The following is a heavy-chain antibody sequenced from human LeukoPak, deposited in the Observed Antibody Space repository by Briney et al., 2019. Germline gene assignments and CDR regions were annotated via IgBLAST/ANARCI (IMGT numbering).Heavy chain of an antibody. Sequence: ASVKVSCKSSGYTFTGDYMHWVRQAPGQGLEWMGWISAYNGNTNYAQKLQGRVTMTTDTSTSTAYMELRSLRSDDTAVYYCARGTHVLRFLDWDYWGQGTLVTVSS. CDR1: GYTFTGDY. D-gene: IGHD3-3*01. CDR3: ARGTHVLRFLDWDY. J-gene: IGHJ4*02. V-gene: IGHV1-18*04. CDR2: ISAYNGNT.